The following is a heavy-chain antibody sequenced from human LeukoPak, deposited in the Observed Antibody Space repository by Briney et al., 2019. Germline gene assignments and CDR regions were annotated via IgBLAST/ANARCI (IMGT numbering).Heavy chain of an antibody. CDR1: GYTFTSYG. CDR2: ISAYNGNT. J-gene: IGHJ5*02. Sequence: ASVKVSCKASGYTFTSYGISWVRQAPGQGLEWMGWISAYNGNTNYAQKLQGRVTMTTDTSTSTAYMELRSLRSDDTAVYYCARGLTILRFLEWSSGNWFDPWGQGTLVTVSS. CDR3: ARGLTILRFLEWSSGNWFDP. D-gene: IGHD3-3*01. V-gene: IGHV1-18*01.